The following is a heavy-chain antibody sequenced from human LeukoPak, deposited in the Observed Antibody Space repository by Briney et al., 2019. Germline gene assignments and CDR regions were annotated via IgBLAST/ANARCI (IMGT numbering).Heavy chain of an antibody. V-gene: IGHV3-9*01. Sequence: GGSLRLSCAASGFTFDDYAMHWVRQGPGKGLEWVSGISRNSGSIGYADSVKGRFTISRDNAKNSLYLQMNSLRAEDTAVYYCARAKPKNMVRGLIMRRESRYYFDYWGQGTLVTVSS. J-gene: IGHJ4*02. D-gene: IGHD3-10*01. CDR3: ARAKPKNMVRGLIMRRESRYYFDY. CDR1: GFTFDDYA. CDR2: ISRNSGSI.